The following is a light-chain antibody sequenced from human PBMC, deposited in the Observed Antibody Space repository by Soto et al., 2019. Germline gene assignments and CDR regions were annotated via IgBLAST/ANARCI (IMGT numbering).Light chain of an antibody. CDR1: QSVSRGP. CDR2: GAS. Sequence: EIVLTQSPGTLSLPPGERATVSCRASQSVSRGPLAWYQQQPGQPPRLLLYGASTRATGIPVRCRGSGSGTEFTLTICGLRSEDSAFYDCHQYHSWPRGPIGPGTKVELK. V-gene: IGKV3-15*01. J-gene: IGKJ3*01. CDR3: HQYHSWPRGP.